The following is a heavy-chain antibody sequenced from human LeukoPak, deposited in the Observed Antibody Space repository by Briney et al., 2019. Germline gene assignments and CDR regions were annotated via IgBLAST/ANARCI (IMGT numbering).Heavy chain of an antibody. CDR3: ARDPRMIVVGGQGDY. J-gene: IGHJ4*02. D-gene: IGHD3-22*01. CDR2: ISGSGGST. V-gene: IGHV3-23*01. Sequence: GGSLTLSCAASGFSFYNFAMSWVRQAPGRGLEWVSGISGSGGSTYYADSVKGRFTISRDNSKNTLYLQMNSLRAEDTAVYYCARDPRMIVVGGQGDYWGQGTLVTVSS. CDR1: GFSFYNFA.